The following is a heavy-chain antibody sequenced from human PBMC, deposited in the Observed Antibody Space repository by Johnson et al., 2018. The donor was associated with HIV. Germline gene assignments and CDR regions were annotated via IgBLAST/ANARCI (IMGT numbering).Heavy chain of an antibody. CDR2: IKQDGSEK. Sequence: VQLVESGGGLVQPGGSLRLSCAASGFTFSSYWMSWVRQAPGKGLEWVANIKQDGSEKDYVDSVKGRFTISRDNAKNSLYLQMNSLRTEDTAMYYCAKGQSSGYPKDAFDIWGRGTIVIVSS. CDR1: GFTFSSYW. V-gene: IGHV3-7*02. CDR3: AKGQSSGYPKDAFDI. J-gene: IGHJ3*02. D-gene: IGHD3-22*01.